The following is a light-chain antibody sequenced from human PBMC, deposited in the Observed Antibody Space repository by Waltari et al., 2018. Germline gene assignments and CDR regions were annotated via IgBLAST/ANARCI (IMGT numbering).Light chain of an antibody. CDR3: QQTYSTVWT. CDR2: AAS. V-gene: IGKV1-39*01. Sequence: DIQMTQSPSSLSASVGDRVSISWRASQSISKSLNWYKQNPGRVPKLLTHAASRLHVGVPSRFSGGGSGTDFTLTIRGLQSEDFATYYCQQTYSTVWTFGQGTRVE. CDR1: QSISKS. J-gene: IGKJ1*01.